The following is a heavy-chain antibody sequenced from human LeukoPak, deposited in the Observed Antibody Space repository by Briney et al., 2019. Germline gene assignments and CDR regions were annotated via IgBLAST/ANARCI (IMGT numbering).Heavy chain of an antibody. CDR1: RFTFSSYS. CDR3: AKWEIRLDAFDI. CDR2: ISSSGSYI. V-gene: IGHV3-21*04. J-gene: IGHJ3*02. Sequence: GGSLRLSCAASRFTFSSYSMNWARQAPGKGLEWVSSISSSGSYIYYADSVKGRFTISRDNAKNSLYLQMNSLRVEDTAVYYCAKWEIRLDAFDIWGQGTMVTVSS. D-gene: IGHD1-26*01.